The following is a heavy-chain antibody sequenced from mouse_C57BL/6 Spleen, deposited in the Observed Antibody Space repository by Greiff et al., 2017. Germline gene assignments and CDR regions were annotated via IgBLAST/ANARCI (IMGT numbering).Heavy chain of an antibody. J-gene: IGHJ3*01. CDR1: GYTFTSYW. CDR2: IDPSDSET. V-gene: IGHV1-52*01. D-gene: IGHD2-3*01. CDR3: ASGPYDGYSWFAY. Sequence: QVQLQQPGAELVRPGSSVKLSCKASGYTFTSYWMHWVKQRPIQGLEWIGNIDPSDSETHYNQKFKDKATLTVDKSSSTAYMQLSSLTSEDSAVYYCASGPYDGYSWFAYWGQGTLVTVSA.